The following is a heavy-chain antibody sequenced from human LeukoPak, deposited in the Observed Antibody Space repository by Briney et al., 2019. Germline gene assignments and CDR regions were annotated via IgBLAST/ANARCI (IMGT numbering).Heavy chain of an antibody. CDR1: GFTFSNAW. J-gene: IGHJ4*02. CDR3: AKGGTESNIAARGRYYFDY. Sequence: QTGGSLRLSCAASGFTFSNAWMSWVRQAPGKGLEWVSAISGSGSSTYYADSVKGRFTISRDNSKNTLYLQMNSLRAEDTAVYYCAKGGTESNIAARGRYYFDYWGQGTLVTVSS. V-gene: IGHV3-23*01. D-gene: IGHD6-6*01. CDR2: ISGSGSST.